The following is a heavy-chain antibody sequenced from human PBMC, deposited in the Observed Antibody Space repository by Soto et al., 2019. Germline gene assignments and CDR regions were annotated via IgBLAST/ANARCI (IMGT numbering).Heavy chain of an antibody. CDR2: ISGSGYST. V-gene: IGHV3-23*01. Sequence: EVQLLESGGGLVQPGGSLRLSCGASGFTFSSHAMTWVRQAPGKGLEWVSAISGSGYSTYYADSVKGRFTISRDNSKNTVFLQINSLRAEDTAVYYCAQGRGLGSTHYWGQGTLVTVSS. CDR3: AQGRGLGSTHY. J-gene: IGHJ4*02. CDR1: GFTFSSHA. D-gene: IGHD3-9*01.